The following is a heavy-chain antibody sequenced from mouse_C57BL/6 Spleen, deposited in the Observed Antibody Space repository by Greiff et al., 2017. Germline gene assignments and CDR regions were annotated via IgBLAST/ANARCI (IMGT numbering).Heavy chain of an antibody. CDR2: IYPGDGDT. D-gene: IGHD2-3*01. V-gene: IGHV1-80*01. CDR3: ERSIVYAMDY. J-gene: IGHJ4*01. CDR1: GYAFSSYW. Sequence: QVQLKQSGAELVKPGASVKISCKASGYAFSSYWMNWVKQRPGKGLEWIGQIYPGDGDTNYNGKFKGKATLTADKSSSTAYMQLSSLTSEDSAVYFWERSIVYAMDYWGQGTSVTVSS.